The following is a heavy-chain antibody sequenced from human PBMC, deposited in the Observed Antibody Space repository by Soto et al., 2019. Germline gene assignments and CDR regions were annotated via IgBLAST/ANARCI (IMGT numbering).Heavy chain of an antibody. J-gene: IGHJ6*02. CDR1: GFTFSSYA. CDR2: ISGSGGST. D-gene: IGHD3-3*01. CDR3: AKVMSLHNMPFWSGYYEHGMDV. V-gene: IGHV3-23*01. Sequence: GGSLRLSCAASGFTFSSYAMSWVRQAPGKGLEWVSAISGSGGSTYYADSVKGRFTISRDNSKNTLYLQMNSLRAEDTAVYYCAKVMSLHNMPFWSGYYEHGMDVWGQGTTVTVSS.